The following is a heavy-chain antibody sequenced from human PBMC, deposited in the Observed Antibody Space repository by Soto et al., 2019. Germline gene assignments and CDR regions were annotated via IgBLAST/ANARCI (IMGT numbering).Heavy chain of an antibody. D-gene: IGHD1-1*01. CDR1: GFRFSNYG. V-gene: IGHV3-33*01. CDR3: ARAGTTTRGYYYYYAMDV. CDR2: VWYDGSNG. J-gene: IGHJ6*02. Sequence: GGSLRLSCAASGFRFSNYGMHWVRQAPGKGLEWVAIVWYDGSNGYYADSVKGRFSISRDNSKNTLYLQMNSLRVEDTAVYYCARAGTTTRGYYYYYAMDVWGQGTTVTVS.